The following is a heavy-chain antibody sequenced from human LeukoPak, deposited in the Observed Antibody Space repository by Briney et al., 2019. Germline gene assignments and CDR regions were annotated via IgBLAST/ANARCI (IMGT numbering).Heavy chain of an antibody. J-gene: IGHJ5*02. Sequence: GESLKISCKGSGYSFTSYWIGWVRQMPGKGLEWMGIIYPGDSDTRYSPSFQGQVTISADKSISTAYLQWSSLKASDTAMYYCARRVLPAANEDWFDPWGQGTLVTVSS. V-gene: IGHV5-51*01. D-gene: IGHD2-2*01. CDR1: GYSFTSYW. CDR2: IYPGDSDT. CDR3: ARRVLPAANEDWFDP.